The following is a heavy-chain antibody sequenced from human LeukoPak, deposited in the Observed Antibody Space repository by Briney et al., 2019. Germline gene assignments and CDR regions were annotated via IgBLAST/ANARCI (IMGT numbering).Heavy chain of an antibody. Sequence: PSETLSLTSTVSGGSISSSSYYWGWIRQPPGKGLEWIGSIYYSGSTYYNPSLKSRVTISVDTSKNQFSLKLSSVTAADTAVYYCARHRPLYGGYEDDYYYYMDVWGKGTTVTVSS. D-gene: IGHD5-12*01. CDR1: GGSISSSSYY. J-gene: IGHJ6*03. V-gene: IGHV4-39*01. CDR2: IYYSGST. CDR3: ARHRPLYGGYEDDYYYYMDV.